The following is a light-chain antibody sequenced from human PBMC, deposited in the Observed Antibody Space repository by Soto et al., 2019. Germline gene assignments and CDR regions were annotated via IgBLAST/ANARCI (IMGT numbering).Light chain of an antibody. CDR2: EAT. J-gene: IGLJ3*02. CDR3: CSYAGSMTWV. V-gene: IGLV2-23*01. Sequence: QSALTQPASVSGSPGQSITISCTGSRSDVGSYTFVSWYQHHPDKAPKLMIYEATQRPSGVSHRFSGSKSGNTASLTISGLQAEDEGEYYCCSYAGSMTWVFGGGTKLTVL. CDR1: RSDVGSYTF.